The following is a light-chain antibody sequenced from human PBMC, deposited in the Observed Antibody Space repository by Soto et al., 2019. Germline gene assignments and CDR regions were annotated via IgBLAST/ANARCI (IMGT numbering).Light chain of an antibody. CDR2: DAY. Sequence: EVVLTQSPVTLSLSPGERATLSCRASQSFRGLLAWYQQKPGQAPRLLIYDAYNRATGIPPRFSGSGSGTDFTLTISSLEPEDSAVYYCQQRHMWPIXXGQGTRLEIK. J-gene: IGKJ5*01. CDR1: QSFRGL. CDR3: QQRHMWPIX. V-gene: IGKV3-11*01.